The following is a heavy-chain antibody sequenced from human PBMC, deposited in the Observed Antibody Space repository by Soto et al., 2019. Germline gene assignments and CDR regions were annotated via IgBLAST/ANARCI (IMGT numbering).Heavy chain of an antibody. V-gene: IGHV5-10-1*01. D-gene: IGHD6-13*01. J-gene: IGHJ3*02. CDR3: ARQPTLAAAGISPI. CDR2: IDPSDSYT. Sequence: QVPGKGLEWMGRIDPSDSYTNYSPSFQGHVTISADKSISTAYLQWSSLKASDTAIYYCARQPTLAAAGISPIWGQGTMVTVS.